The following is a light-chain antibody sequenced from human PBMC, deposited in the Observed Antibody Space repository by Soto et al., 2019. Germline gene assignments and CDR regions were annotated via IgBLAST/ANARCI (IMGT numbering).Light chain of an antibody. Sequence: DIQMTQSPSSLSASVGDRVSITCRASQGISSWLAWYQQKPGKAPKLLIYDASSLESGVPSRFSGSGSGTEFTLTISSLQPDDFATYYCQQYNSYTWTFGQGTKVDIK. V-gene: IGKV1-5*01. J-gene: IGKJ1*01. CDR2: DAS. CDR3: QQYNSYTWT. CDR1: QGISSW.